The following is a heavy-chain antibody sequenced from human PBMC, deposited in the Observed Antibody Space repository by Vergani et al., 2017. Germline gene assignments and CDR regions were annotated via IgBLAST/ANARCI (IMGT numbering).Heavy chain of an antibody. CDR3: ARFRTTDYYYGMDV. CDR1: GGSISSSNW. J-gene: IGHJ6*02. Sequence: QVQLPESGPGLVKPSGTLSLTCAVSGGSISSSNWWSWVRQPPGKGLEWIGEIYYSGSTNYNPSLKSRVTISVDTSKNQFSLKLSSVTAADTAVYYCARFRTTDYYYGMDVWGQGTTVTVSS. CDR2: IYYSGST. V-gene: IGHV4-4*02. D-gene: IGHD2-2*01.